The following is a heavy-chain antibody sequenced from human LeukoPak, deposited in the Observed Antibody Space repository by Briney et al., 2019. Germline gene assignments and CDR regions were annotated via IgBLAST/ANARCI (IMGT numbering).Heavy chain of an antibody. CDR1: GGSISSSNYY. CDR3: ARGLWFGDENPPYFDY. D-gene: IGHD3-10*01. CDR2: IYTSEST. J-gene: IGHJ4*02. V-gene: IGHV4-61*02. Sequence: SETLSLTCSVSGGSISSSNYYWSWIQQPAGKGLEWIGRIYTSESTNYNPSLKSRVTISVDTSRNQFSLKLSSVTAADTAVYYCARGLWFGDENPPYFDYWGQGILVTVSS.